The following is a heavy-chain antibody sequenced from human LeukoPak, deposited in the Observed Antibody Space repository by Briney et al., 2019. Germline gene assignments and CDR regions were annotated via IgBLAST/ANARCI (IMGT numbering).Heavy chain of an antibody. V-gene: IGHV1-69*13. Sequence: SVKVSCKASRGTFSNYAISWVRQAPGQGLEWMGGITPIFATPNYAQKFQGRVTITADESTSTAYMELSGLRSEDTAVYYCARWAGYCRITNCYSAFDYWGQGTLVTVSS. CDR2: ITPIFATP. D-gene: IGHD2-2*02. J-gene: IGHJ4*02. CDR1: RGTFSNYA. CDR3: ARWAGYCRITNCYSAFDY.